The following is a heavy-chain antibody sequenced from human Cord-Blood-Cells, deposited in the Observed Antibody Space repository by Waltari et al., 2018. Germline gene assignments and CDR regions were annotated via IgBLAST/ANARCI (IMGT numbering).Heavy chain of an antibody. Sequence: QVQLVQSGAEVKKPGASVKVSCKASGYTFTSYAMHWVRQAPGQRLEWMGWINAGNGNTKYSQKFQGRVTITRDTSASTAYMELSSLRSEDTAVYYCAREGIVVVVAAGTPDYWGQGTLVTVSS. D-gene: IGHD2-15*01. CDR2: INAGNGNT. V-gene: IGHV1-3*01. CDR1: GYTFTSYA. CDR3: AREGIVVVVAAGTPDY. J-gene: IGHJ4*02.